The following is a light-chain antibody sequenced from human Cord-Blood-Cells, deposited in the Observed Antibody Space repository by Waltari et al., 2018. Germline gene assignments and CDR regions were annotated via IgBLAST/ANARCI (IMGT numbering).Light chain of an antibody. V-gene: IGLV2-14*01. CDR3: SSYTSSSTLNYV. J-gene: IGLJ1*01. CDR1: SIDVGGYNY. CDR2: DVS. Sequence: QSALTQPASVSGSPGQSITISCTGTSIDVGGYNYVSWSQQHPGKAPKLMIYDVSNRPSGVSNRFSGSKSGNTASLTISGLQAEDEADYYCSSYTSSSTLNYVFGTGTKVTVL.